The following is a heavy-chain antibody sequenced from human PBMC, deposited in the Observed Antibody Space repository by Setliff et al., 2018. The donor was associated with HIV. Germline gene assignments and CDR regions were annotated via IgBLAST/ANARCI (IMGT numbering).Heavy chain of an antibody. J-gene: IGHJ5*02. CDR3: ALGAGSTTAYH. Sequence: SETLSLTCTVSGDSISGGDYYWIWIRQPPGRGLECIGYGSYSGSTNYNPSLKNRIALLVDTSKYQFFLWLNSVTAADTAVYFCALGAGSTTAYHWGQGTLVTVSS. D-gene: IGHD3-16*01. V-gene: IGHV4-30-4*08. CDR2: GSYSGST. CDR1: GDSISGGDYY.